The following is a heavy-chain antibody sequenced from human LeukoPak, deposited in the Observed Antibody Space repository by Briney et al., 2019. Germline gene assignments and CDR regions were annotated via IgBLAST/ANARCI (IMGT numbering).Heavy chain of an antibody. CDR1: GGSMSSSSYY. Sequence: SETLSLTCGVSGGSMSSSSYYWGWIRQPPGKGLEWIGSIYYSGSTYYNPSLKSRVTISVDSSKIQCSLKLSSVTAADTAVYYCARHGTVTHRFDYWGQGTLVTVSS. CDR3: ARHGTVTHRFDY. D-gene: IGHD4-17*01. J-gene: IGHJ4*02. V-gene: IGHV4-39*01. CDR2: IYYSGST.